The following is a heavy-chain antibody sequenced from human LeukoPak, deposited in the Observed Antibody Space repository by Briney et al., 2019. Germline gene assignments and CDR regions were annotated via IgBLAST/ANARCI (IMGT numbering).Heavy chain of an antibody. CDR1: GFTFSSYA. CDR3: ANGPMGRIDY. J-gene: IGHJ4*02. Sequence: GGSLRLSCAASGFTFSSYAMSWVRQAPGKGLEWVSSISGSGDSTYYTDSVKGRFTISRENSKNTLYLQMNSLRAEDTAVFYCANGPMGRIDYWGQGTLVTVSS. D-gene: IGHD2-15*01. V-gene: IGHV3-23*01. CDR2: ISGSGDST.